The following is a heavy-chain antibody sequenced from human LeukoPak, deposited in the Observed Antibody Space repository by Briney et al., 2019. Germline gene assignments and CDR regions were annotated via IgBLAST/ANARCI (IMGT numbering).Heavy chain of an antibody. CDR1: GYSISSGYY. J-gene: IGHJ4*02. D-gene: IGHD3-10*01. V-gene: IGHV4-38-2*02. Sequence: PSETLSLTCTVSGYSISSGYYRGWIRQPPGKGLEWIGSIYHSGSTYYNPSLKSRVTISVDTSKNQFSLKLSSVTAADTAVYYCARAFSYYYNYFDYWGQGTLVTVSS. CDR3: ARAFSYYYNYFDY. CDR2: IYHSGST.